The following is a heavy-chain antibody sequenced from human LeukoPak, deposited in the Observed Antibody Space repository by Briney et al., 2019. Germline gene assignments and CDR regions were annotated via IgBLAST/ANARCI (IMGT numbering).Heavy chain of an antibody. CDR1: GGTFSSYA. Sequence: ASVKVSCKASGGTFSSYAISWVRQAPGQGLEWMGGIIPMFGTANYAQKFQDRVTITTDESTTTAYMELSGLRSEDTAVYYCARGRTPYSNYYYNYYYMDVWGKGTTVTVSS. CDR3: ARGRTPYSNYYYNYYYMDV. J-gene: IGHJ6*03. V-gene: IGHV1-69*05. CDR2: IIPMFGTA. D-gene: IGHD4-11*01.